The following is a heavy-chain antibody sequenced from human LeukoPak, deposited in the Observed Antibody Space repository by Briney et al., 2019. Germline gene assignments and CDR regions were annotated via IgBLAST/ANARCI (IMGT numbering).Heavy chain of an antibody. CDR2: IWYDGSNK. CDR3: ARDRIAAAVGYGMDV. V-gene: IGHV3-33*01. J-gene: IGHJ6*02. Sequence: AGGSLRLSCAASGFTLSSYGMHWVRQAPGKGLEWVAVIWYDGSNKYYVDSVKGRFTISRDNSENTLYLQMNSLRVEDTAVYYCARDRIAAAVGYGMDVWGQGTTVTVSS. D-gene: IGHD6-13*01. CDR1: GFTLSSYG.